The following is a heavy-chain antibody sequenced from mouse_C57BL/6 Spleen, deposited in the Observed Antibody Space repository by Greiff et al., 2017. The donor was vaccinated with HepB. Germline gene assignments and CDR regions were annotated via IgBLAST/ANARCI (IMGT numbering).Heavy chain of an antibody. V-gene: IGHV1-26*01. CDR1: GYTFTDYY. D-gene: IGHD4-1*02. CDR3: AAYNWDGFDY. J-gene: IGHJ2*01. CDR2: INPNNGGT. Sequence: VQLQQSGPELVKPGASVKISCKASGYTFTDYYMNWVKQSHGKSLEWIGDINPNNGGTSYNQKFKGKATLTVDKSSSTAYMELRSLTSEDSAVYYCAAYNWDGFDYWGQGTTLTVSS.